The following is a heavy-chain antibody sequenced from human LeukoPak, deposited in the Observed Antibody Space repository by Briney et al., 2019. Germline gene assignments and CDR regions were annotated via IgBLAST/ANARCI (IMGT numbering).Heavy chain of an antibody. CDR3: ARDLIPGVEMATMSAFDI. J-gene: IGHJ3*02. V-gene: IGHV4-59*12. D-gene: IGHD5-24*01. CDR1: GGSFSGYY. Sequence: SETLSLTCAVYGGSFSGYYWSWIRQPPGKGLEWIAYIYYSGSTDYNPSLKSRVTISLDTSKNQFSLKLSSVTAADTAVYYCARDLIPGVEMATMSAFDIWGQGTMVTVSS. CDR2: IYYSGST.